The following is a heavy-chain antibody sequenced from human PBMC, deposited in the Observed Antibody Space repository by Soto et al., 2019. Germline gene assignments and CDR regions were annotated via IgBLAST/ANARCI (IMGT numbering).Heavy chain of an antibody. D-gene: IGHD1-1*01. CDR1: GGFIGSGDYY. V-gene: IGHV4-30-4*01. J-gene: IGHJ3*02. CDR3: ARALGIQRTAFDI. Sequence: QVQLQESGPGLVKSSQTLSLTCFVSGGFIGSGDYYWRWIRQPPGKGLEWTGCIDYSGSTHYSPSIKSGATISLDTSKNQFSLKLSSVTAADPAVYSSARALGIQRTAFDIWGQGTMVNVSS. CDR2: IDYSGST.